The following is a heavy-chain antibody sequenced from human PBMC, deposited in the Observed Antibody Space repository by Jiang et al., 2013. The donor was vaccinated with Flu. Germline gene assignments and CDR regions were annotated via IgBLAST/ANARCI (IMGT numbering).Heavy chain of an antibody. CDR2: IYTSGST. CDR3: ARGADYYYGSGSYYSPFDY. D-gene: IGHD3-10*01. J-gene: IGHJ4*02. CDR1: GGSISSYY. Sequence: GGSISSYYWSWIRQPAGKGLEWIGRIYTSGSTNYNPSLKSRVTMSVDTSKNQFSLKLSSVTAADTAVYYCARGADYYYGSGSYYSPFDYWGQGTLVTVSS. V-gene: IGHV4-4*07.